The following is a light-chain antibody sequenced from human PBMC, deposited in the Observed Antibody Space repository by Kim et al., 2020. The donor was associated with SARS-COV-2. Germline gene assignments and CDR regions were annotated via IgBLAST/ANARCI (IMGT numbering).Light chain of an antibody. CDR3: QQYGNSLWT. CDR1: GSVNSSS. V-gene: IGKV3-20*01. J-gene: IGKJ1*01. CDR2: GAS. Sequence: EIVLTQSPGTLSLSPGEGATLSCRASGSVNSSSLAWYQQKPGQAPRLLIYGASTRATDIPDRFSGSGSGTDFTLTISRVEPEDFAVYYCQQYGNSLWTFGQGTKVDIK.